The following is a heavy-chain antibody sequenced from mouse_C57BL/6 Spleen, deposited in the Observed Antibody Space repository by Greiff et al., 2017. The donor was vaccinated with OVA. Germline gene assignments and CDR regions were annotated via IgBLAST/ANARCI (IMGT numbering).Heavy chain of an antibody. V-gene: IGHV1-82*01. CDR2: IYPGDGDT. D-gene: IGHD2-3*01. CDR1: GYAFSSSW. CDR3: ARGWLLREGYYFDY. Sequence: QVQLKQSGPELVKPGASVKISCKASGYAFSSSWMNWVKQRPGKGLEWIGRIYPGDGDTNYNGKFKGKATLTADKSSSTAYMQLSSLTSEDSAVYFCARGWLLREGYYFDYWGQGTTLTVSS. J-gene: IGHJ2*01.